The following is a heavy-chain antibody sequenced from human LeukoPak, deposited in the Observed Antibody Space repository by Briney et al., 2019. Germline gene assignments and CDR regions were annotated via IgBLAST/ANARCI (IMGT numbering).Heavy chain of an antibody. J-gene: IGHJ5*02. Sequence: PSETLTLTCTVFGRFMNISSDYGPRIRQPPGKGLEWIGSIYYSGSTYYNPSLKSRVTISVDTSKNQFSLKLSSVTAAETAVYYCGRLGTTVTTGWFHPWGQGTLVTVSS. CDR2: IYYSGST. V-gene: IGHV4-39*01. CDR1: GRFMNISSDY. D-gene: IGHD4-11*01. CDR3: GRLGTTVTTGWFHP.